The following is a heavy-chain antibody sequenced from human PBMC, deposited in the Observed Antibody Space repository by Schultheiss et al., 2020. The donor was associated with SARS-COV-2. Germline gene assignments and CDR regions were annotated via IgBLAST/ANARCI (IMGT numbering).Heavy chain of an antibody. V-gene: IGHV3-23*01. CDR2: ISGRGGTT. J-gene: IGHJ4*01. Sequence: GESLKISCAASGFTFSSYAMSWVRQAPGKGLEWVSSISGRGGTTYYAESVRGRFTISRDNSVNTMYLEMNSLRDQDTATYYCAKDDYGQHEYFFDYWGQGTLVTVSS. CDR3: AKDDYGQHEYFFDY. D-gene: IGHD3-16*01. CDR1: GFTFSSYA.